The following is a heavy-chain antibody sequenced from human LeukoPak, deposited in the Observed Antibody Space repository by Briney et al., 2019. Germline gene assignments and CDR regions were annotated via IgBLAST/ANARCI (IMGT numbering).Heavy chain of an antibody. CDR1: GGSISGSRYY. J-gene: IGHJ5*02. CDR2: IYYSGNT. V-gene: IGHV4-39*01. Sequence: PSETLSLTCTVSGGSISGSRYYWGWIRQPPGKGLEWIGTIYYSGNTYYNPSPKSRVTISVHTSKNQFSLNLSTVTAADTTLYCGARHNLHHGWFDPWGQGTLVTVSS. D-gene: IGHD1-14*01. CDR3: ARHNLHHGWFDP.